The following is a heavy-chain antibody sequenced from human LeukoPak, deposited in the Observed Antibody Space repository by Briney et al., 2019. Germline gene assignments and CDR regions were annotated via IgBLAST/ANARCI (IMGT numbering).Heavy chain of an antibody. CDR2: IYYSGST. Sequence: PSETLSLTCTVSGGSISSYYWSWIRQPPGKGLEWIGYIYYSGSTNYNPSLKSRVTISVDTSKNQFSLKLSSVTAADTAAYYCARRDTTGRIGRFDPWGQGTLVTVSS. CDR3: ARRDTTGRIGRFDP. D-gene: IGHD1-1*01. CDR1: GGSISSYY. J-gene: IGHJ5*02. V-gene: IGHV4-59*08.